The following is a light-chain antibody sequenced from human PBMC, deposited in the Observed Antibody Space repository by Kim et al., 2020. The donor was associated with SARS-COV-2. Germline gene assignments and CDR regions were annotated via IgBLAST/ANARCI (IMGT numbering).Light chain of an antibody. CDR3: SSYGGNNNVV. CDR2: EVS. V-gene: IGLV2-8*01. J-gene: IGLJ2*01. CDR1: SSDVGGYNY. Sequence: GQSVTISCTGTSSDVGGYNYVSWYQQHPGNAPTLMIYEVSKRPSGVPDRFSGSKSGNTASLTVSGLQADDEADYYCSSYGGNNNVVFGGGTQLTVL.